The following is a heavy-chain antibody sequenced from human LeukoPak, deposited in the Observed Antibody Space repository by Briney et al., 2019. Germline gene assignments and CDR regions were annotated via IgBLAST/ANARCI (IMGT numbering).Heavy chain of an antibody. D-gene: IGHD4-17*01. CDR1: GFTFSSYA. CDR3: ARDPRTTGKSNYGMDV. V-gene: IGHV3-64*04. Sequence: GGSLRLSCSASGFTFSSYAMHWVRQAPGKGLEYVSGINSNGDGTYYADTVRGGFTISRDNSKNTLYLQMNSLRVEDTAVYYCARDPRTTGKSNYGMDVWGQGTTVTVYS. J-gene: IGHJ6*02. CDR2: INSNGDGT.